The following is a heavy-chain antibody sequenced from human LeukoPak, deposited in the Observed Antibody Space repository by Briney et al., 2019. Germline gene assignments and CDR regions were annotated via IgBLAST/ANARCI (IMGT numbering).Heavy chain of an antibody. J-gene: IGHJ4*02. CDR2: IKPDGSEK. Sequence: GGSLRLSCAVSGFTFSNYYMTWVRQAPGRGLEWVATIKPDGSEKYYVHSVKGRFTISRDNAKTSLHLQVNSLRADDTAVYFCARGGQSSSYFWLDWGEGALVTVSS. CDR3: ARGGQSSSYFWLD. D-gene: IGHD6-13*01. V-gene: IGHV3-7*04. CDR1: GFTFSNYY.